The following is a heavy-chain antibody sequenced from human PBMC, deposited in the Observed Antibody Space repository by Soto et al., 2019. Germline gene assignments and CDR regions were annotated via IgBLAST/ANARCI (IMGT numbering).Heavy chain of an antibody. J-gene: IGHJ4*02. CDR2: ISYDGSNK. D-gene: IGHD3-16*01. CDR3: ARAYEGDYFDY. CDR1: GFTLSSYA. Sequence: QVQLVESGGGLVQPGRSLRLSCAASGFTLSSYAMHWVRQAPGKGLAWVAVISYDGSNKYYADSVKGRFTIYRDNSKNTLSLQMNSLRAEDTAVYYCARAYEGDYFDYWGQGTLVPVSS. V-gene: IGHV3-30-3*01.